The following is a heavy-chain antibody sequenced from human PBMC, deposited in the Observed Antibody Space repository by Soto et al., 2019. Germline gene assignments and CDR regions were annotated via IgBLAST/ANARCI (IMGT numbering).Heavy chain of an antibody. CDR1: GYTLASYA. CDR3: ARVGSSNWGYYFDY. D-gene: IGHD6-13*01. Sequence: GPSVELCCKASGYTLASYARQSVRQAPGQRLEWMGWINAGNGNTKYSQKFQGRVTLIRDTSASTAYMELTSLTSEDTAVYYCARVGSSNWGYYFDYWGQGTLVTVSS. V-gene: IGHV1-3*01. CDR2: INAGNGNT. J-gene: IGHJ4*02.